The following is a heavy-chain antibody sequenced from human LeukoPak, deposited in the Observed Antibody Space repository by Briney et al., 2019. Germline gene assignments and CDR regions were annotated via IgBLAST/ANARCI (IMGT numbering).Heavy chain of an antibody. CDR3: AKATIEQWLVKVDSFNY. D-gene: IGHD6-19*01. Sequence: PGGSLRLSCAASGFTFSSYSMNWVRQAPGKGLEWVSSISGSGDSTYYADSVKGRFTISRDNSKNTLYVQMNSLRVEDTAIYYCAKATIEQWLVKVDSFNYWGQGILVTVSS. V-gene: IGHV3-23*01. J-gene: IGHJ4*02. CDR1: GFTFSSYS. CDR2: ISGSGDST.